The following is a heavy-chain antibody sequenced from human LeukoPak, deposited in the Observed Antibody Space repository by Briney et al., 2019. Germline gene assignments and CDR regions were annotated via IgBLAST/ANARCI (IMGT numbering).Heavy chain of an antibody. D-gene: IGHD5-12*01. CDR2: INHSGST. Sequence: SETLSLTCAVYGGSFSGYYWSWIRQPPGKGLEWIGEINHSGSTNYNPSLKSRVTISVDTSKNQFSLKLSSVTAADTAVYYCARRYIVATAYAYWGQGTLVTVPS. V-gene: IGHV4-34*01. CDR1: GGSFSGYY. J-gene: IGHJ4*02. CDR3: ARRYIVATAYAY.